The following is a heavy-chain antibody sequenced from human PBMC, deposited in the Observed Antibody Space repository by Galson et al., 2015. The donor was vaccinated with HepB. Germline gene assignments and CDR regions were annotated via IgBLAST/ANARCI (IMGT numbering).Heavy chain of an antibody. Sequence: SCKASGYTFTGYQMHWVRQAPGQGLEWMGWINPNGGDSEYAQRFQGRVTMTSDTSISTAYMELSRLKSDDTAVYYCARELRISSGYFLRYYDMDVWGQGTTVTVSS. J-gene: IGHJ6*02. V-gene: IGHV1-2*02. CDR3: ARELRISSGYFLRYYDMDV. CDR1: GYTFTGYQ. D-gene: IGHD3-3*01. CDR2: INPNGGDS.